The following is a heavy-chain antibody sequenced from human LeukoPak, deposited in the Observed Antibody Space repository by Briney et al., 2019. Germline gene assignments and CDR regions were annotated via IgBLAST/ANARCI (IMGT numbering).Heavy chain of an antibody. V-gene: IGHV3-7*04. J-gene: IGHJ4*02. CDR3: VRSSYYYDSSANY. D-gene: IGHD3-22*01. Sequence: GGSLRLSCAASGFTFSSYEMNWVRQAPGKGLEWVANIKQDGSEKYYVDSVKGRFTISRDNAKNSLFLQMNSLRGEDTAVYYCVRSSYYYDSSANYWGQGTLVTVSS. CDR1: GFTFSSYE. CDR2: IKQDGSEK.